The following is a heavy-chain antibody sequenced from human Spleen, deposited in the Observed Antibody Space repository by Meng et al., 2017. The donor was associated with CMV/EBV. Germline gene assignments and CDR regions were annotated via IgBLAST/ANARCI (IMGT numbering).Heavy chain of an antibody. J-gene: IGHJ6*02. V-gene: IGHV1-69*05. D-gene: IGHD3-3*02. Sequence: NFAIAWVRRAPGEGLEWMGGYIPIFGAPNYAQKFQGRITITTDESTSTAYMELSSLTYADTAVYYCASNYGTPAHFWSGHDHGMDVWGQGTTVTVSS. CDR2: YIPIFGAP. CDR1: NFA. CDR3: ASNYGTPAHFWSGHDHGMDV.